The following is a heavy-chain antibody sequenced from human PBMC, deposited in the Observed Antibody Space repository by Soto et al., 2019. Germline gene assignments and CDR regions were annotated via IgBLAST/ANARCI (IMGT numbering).Heavy chain of an antibody. CDR1: AFTFSSYW. CDR2: INSDGSIT. V-gene: IGHV3-74*01. Sequence: EVQLVESGGGLVQPGGSLRLSCAAYAFTFSSYWMNWVRQAPGKGPVWVSRINSDGSITGYADSVKGRFTISRDNAKNTLYLQMNSLSAEDTAVYYCARRDQIAYYYGMDVLGQGTTVTVSS. CDR3: ARRDQIAYYYGMDV. J-gene: IGHJ6*02. D-gene: IGHD2-21*01.